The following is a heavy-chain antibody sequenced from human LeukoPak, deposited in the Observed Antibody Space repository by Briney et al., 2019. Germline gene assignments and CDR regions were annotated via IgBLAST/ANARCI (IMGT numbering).Heavy chain of an antibody. Sequence: GGSLRLSRAASGFTFSDNYMDWVRQAPGKGREWGGRSRNRAKRYTTDYAASVRGRFTISRDDSQNSLYLQMRSLNTEDTAVYHCVRVAYTSDWHFDYWGQGTLVTVSS. D-gene: IGHD6-19*01. CDR2: SRNRAKRYTT. V-gene: IGHV3-72*01. J-gene: IGHJ4*02. CDR3: VRVAYTSDWHFDY. CDR1: GFTFSDNY.